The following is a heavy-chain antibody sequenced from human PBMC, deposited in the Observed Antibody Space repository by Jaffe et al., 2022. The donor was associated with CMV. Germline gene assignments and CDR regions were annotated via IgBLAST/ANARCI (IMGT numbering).Heavy chain of an antibody. J-gene: IGHJ6*03. D-gene: IGHD2-15*01. CDR2: IYYSGST. CDR3: ARVVGVLRGYYYYYMDV. CDR1: GGSISSYY. Sequence: QVQLQESGPGLVKPSETLSLTCTVSGGSISSYYWSWIRQPPGKGLEWIGYIYYSGSTNYNPSLKSRVTISVDTSKNQFSLKLSSVTAADTAVYYCARVVGVLRGYYYYYMDVWGKGTTVTVSS. V-gene: IGHV4-59*01.